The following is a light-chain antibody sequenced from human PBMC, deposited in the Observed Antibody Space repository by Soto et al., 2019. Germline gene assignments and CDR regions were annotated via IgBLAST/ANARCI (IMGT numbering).Light chain of an antibody. Sequence: EIVLTQSPATLSLSPGERATLSCRASQSVGSYLGWYQHKPGQAPRLIIYDASYRATGIPARFSGSGSETDFTLTISSLEPEDFAVYYCHQRSNWLTFGGGTKVEIK. CDR2: DAS. V-gene: IGKV3-11*01. J-gene: IGKJ4*01. CDR3: HQRSNWLT. CDR1: QSVGSY.